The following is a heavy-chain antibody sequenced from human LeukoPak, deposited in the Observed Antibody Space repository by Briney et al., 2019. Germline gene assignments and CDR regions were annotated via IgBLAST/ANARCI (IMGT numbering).Heavy chain of an antibody. D-gene: IGHD3-3*01. Sequence: SETLSLTCTVSGGSISSGSYYWSWIRQPAGTGLEWIGRIYTSGSTNYNPSLKSRVTISVDTSKNQFSLKLSSVTAADTAVYYCARDRSFGDFWSGYYVDYWGQGTLVTVSS. J-gene: IGHJ4*02. CDR1: GGSISSGSYY. V-gene: IGHV4-61*02. CDR2: IYTSGST. CDR3: ARDRSFGDFWSGYYVDY.